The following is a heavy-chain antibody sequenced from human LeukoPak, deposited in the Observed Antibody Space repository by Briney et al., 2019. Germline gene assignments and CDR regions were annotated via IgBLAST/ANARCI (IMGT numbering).Heavy chain of an antibody. CDR2: IIGSGGRP. Sequence: GGSLRLSCAASVFTSSSYTMSWVREAPGRGLERVSAIIGSGGRPYYADTLKGRFTISRDNSKSTRYLQMNSLRAEDTGVYYCAGQRRRVVGSGADAFDIWGQGTMVTVSS. D-gene: IGHD3-22*01. V-gene: IGHV3-23*01. CDR3: AGQRRRVVGSGADAFDI. CDR1: VFTSSSYT. J-gene: IGHJ3*02.